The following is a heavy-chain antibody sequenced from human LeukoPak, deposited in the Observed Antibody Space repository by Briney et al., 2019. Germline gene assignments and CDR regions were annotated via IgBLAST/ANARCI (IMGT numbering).Heavy chain of an antibody. J-gene: IGHJ4*02. CDR1: GFTFSSYS. Sequence: GGSLRLSCAASGFTFSSYSMNWVRQAPGKGLEWVSSISSSSSYIYYADSVKGRFTISRDNAKNSLYLQMNSLRAEDTAVYYCAREGPLIYYDFWSGYYGYWGQGTLVTVSS. CDR3: AREGPLIYYDFWSGYYGY. D-gene: IGHD3-3*01. CDR2: ISSSSSYI. V-gene: IGHV3-21*01.